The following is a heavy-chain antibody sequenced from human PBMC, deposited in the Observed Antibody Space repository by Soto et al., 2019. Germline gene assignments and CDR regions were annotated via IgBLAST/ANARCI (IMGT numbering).Heavy chain of an antibody. Sequence: PGGSLRLSCAASGFTFSSYWMHWVRQAPGKGLVWVSRINSDGSSTSYADSVKGRFTISRDNAKNTLYLQMNSLRAEDTAVYYCAIVGYTVTPYYYYMDVWGKGTTVTVSS. CDR3: AIVGYTVTPYYYYMDV. CDR1: GFTFSSYW. CDR2: INSDGSST. D-gene: IGHD4-4*01. V-gene: IGHV3-74*01. J-gene: IGHJ6*03.